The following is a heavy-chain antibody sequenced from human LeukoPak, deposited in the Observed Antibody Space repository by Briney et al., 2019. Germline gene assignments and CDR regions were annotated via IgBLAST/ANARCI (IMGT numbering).Heavy chain of an antibody. CDR2: INHSGST. V-gene: IGHV4-34*01. D-gene: IGHD2-2*01. CDR3: AREGYCSSTSCLGV. CDR1: GGSFSGYY. J-gene: IGHJ6*02. Sequence: SETLSLTCVVYGGSFSGYYWSWIRQPPGEGLEWIGEINHSGSTNYNPSLKSRVTISVDASKNQFSLKLSSVTAADTAVYYCAREGYCSSTSCLGVWGQGTTVTVSS.